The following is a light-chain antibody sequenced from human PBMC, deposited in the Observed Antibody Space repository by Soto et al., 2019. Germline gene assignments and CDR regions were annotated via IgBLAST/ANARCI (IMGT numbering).Light chain of an antibody. V-gene: IGKV1-5*03. CDR1: VSVNRW. CDR3: QQYNANSQV. CDR2: QAS. J-gene: IGKJ1*01. Sequence: DIRMTQSPSTLSASIGDRVTITCRASVSVNRWLAWYQQKPGKTPKLLIYQASTLESGVPSRFSGGGSGTKFTLTFSSLQPDDFATCYCQQYNANSQVFGHGTRVDIK.